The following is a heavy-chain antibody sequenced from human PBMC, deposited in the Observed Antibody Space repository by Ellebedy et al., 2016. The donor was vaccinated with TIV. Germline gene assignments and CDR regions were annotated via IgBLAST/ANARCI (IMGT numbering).Heavy chain of an antibody. CDR1: GFPFSSYS. CDR2: ISVSSSSYI. V-gene: IGHV3-21*01. D-gene: IGHD5-24*01. Sequence: PGGSLRLSCAASGFPFSSYSMNWVRQPPGKGLEWVASISVSSSSYIYYADSVKCRFPISRDNAKNSLYLQMNSLRAEDTAVYYCARGAEMATSYFDYWGQGTLVTVSS. CDR3: ARGAEMATSYFDY. J-gene: IGHJ4*02.